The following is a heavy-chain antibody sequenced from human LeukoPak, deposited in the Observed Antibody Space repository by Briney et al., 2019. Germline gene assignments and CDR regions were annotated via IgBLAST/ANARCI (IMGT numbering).Heavy chain of an antibody. Sequence: QAGRSLRLSCAASGFTFNRYGLHWVRQAPGKGLEWVAVIWYDGSKQYYSDSVEGRFTITRDNTRNTLVLQMNSLGGEDTAVYYCARDSGEWELGLFDYWGQGTLVTVSS. CDR3: ARDSGEWELGLFDY. J-gene: IGHJ4*02. V-gene: IGHV3-33*01. CDR1: GFTFNRYG. CDR2: IWYDGSKQ. D-gene: IGHD1-26*01.